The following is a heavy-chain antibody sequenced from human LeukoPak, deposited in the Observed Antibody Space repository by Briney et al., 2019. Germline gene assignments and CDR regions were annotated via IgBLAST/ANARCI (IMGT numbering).Heavy chain of an antibody. CDR1: GGSLSSHY. V-gene: IGHV4-30-4*01. J-gene: IGHJ5*02. Sequence: SETLSLTCSVSGGSLSSHYWSWIRQPPGKGLEWIGYIYYSGSTYYNPSLKSRVTISVDTSKNQFSLKLSSVTAADTAVYYCARAETGDEGIWFDPWGQGTLVTVSS. D-gene: IGHD7-27*01. CDR2: IYYSGST. CDR3: ARAETGDEGIWFDP.